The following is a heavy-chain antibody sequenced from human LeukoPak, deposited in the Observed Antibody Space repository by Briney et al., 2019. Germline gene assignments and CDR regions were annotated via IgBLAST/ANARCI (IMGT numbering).Heavy chain of an antibody. J-gene: IGHJ4*02. Sequence: SVKVSGMASGGTFSSFAISWVRQAPGQGLEWMGGIIPIFGTANYAQKFQGRVTITTDESTSTAYMELSSLRSEDTAVYYCARDSYDFWSGYLDYWGQGTLVTVSS. CDR1: GGTFSSFA. D-gene: IGHD3-3*01. V-gene: IGHV1-69*05. CDR2: IIPIFGTA. CDR3: ARDSYDFWSGYLDY.